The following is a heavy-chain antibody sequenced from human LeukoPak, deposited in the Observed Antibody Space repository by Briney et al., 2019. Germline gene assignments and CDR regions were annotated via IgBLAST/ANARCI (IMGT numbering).Heavy chain of an antibody. Sequence: GGSLRLSCAASGFTFSNYSMNWVRQAPGKGLEWVSYISSSSSTIYYADSVKGRFTISRDNAKNSLYLQMNSLRAEDTAVYYCARIYSGYDYRGSAVDYWGQGTLVTVSS. J-gene: IGHJ4*02. CDR1: GFTFSNYS. D-gene: IGHD5-12*01. CDR2: ISSSSSTI. CDR3: ARIYSGYDYRGSAVDY. V-gene: IGHV3-48*01.